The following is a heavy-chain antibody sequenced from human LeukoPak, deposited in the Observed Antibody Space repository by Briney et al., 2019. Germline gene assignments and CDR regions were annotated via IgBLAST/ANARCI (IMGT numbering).Heavy chain of an antibody. V-gene: IGHV4-38-2*02. CDR2: IYHSGST. CDR1: GYSINSGYY. Sequence: SETLSLTCTVSGYSINSGYYWGWMRQPPGKGLEWIGTIYHSGSTYYNPSLKSRVTLSVDTSKNQFSLKLNSVTAADTAIYYCARSIGSDYADYWGQGTLVTVSS. J-gene: IGHJ4*02. D-gene: IGHD3-10*01. CDR3: ARSIGSDYADY.